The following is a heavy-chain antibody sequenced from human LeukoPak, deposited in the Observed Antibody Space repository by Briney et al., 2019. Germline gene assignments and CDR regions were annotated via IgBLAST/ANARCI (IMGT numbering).Heavy chain of an antibody. D-gene: IGHD5-24*01. CDR1: GGSISSSSYY. J-gene: IGHJ3*02. CDR3: ARERDGRDGYNSAFDI. Sequence: SETLSLTCTVSGGSISSSSYYWGWIRQPPGKGPEWIGSIYYSGSTYYNPSLKSRVTISVDTSKNQFSLKLSSVTAADTAVYYCARERDGRDGYNSAFDIWGQGTMVTVSS. CDR2: IYYSGST. V-gene: IGHV4-39*07.